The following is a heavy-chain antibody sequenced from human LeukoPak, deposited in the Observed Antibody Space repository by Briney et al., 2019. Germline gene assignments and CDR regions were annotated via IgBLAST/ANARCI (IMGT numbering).Heavy chain of an antibody. J-gene: IGHJ4*02. CDR2: IFYSGST. CDR1: GGSTSGYY. V-gene: IGHV4-59*01. Sequence: PSETLSLTCTVSGGSTSGYYWSWIRQPPGKGLEWIGYIFYSGSTSYNPSLESRVTISVDTSKNQFSLKLSSVTAADTAVYYYARYHQYSSAWYLDYWGQGALVTVSS. D-gene: IGHD6-19*01. CDR3: ARYHQYSSAWYLDY.